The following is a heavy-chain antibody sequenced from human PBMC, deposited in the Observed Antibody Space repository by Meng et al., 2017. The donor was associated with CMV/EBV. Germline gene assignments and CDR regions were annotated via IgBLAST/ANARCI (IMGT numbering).Heavy chain of an antibody. CDR2: IKQYGSEK. J-gene: IGHJ5*02. V-gene: IGHV3-7*01. CDR1: GFTFSSYW. CDR3: ARGVGYSYGDNWFDP. Sequence: GGTLRLTCAASGFTFSSYWMSWVRQPPGKGLEWVANIKQYGSEKYYVDSVKGRFTSSRDNSKNTLYLQRNSLRAEDTAVYYCARGVGYSYGDNWFDPWGQGTLVTVSS. D-gene: IGHD5-18*01.